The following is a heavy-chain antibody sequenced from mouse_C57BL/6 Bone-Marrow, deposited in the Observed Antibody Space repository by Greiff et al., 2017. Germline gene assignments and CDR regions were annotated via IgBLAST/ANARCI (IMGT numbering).Heavy chain of an antibody. J-gene: IGHJ2*01. CDR3: ARGYDYEDY. CDR1: GFNIQDDY. V-gene: IGHV14-4*01. Sequence: EVQLQQSGAELVRPGASVKLSCTASGFNIQDDYMHWVKQRPEQGLEWIGWIDPENGDTEYASKFQGKATITADTSSNTAYLQLSSLTSEDTAVYYCARGYDYEDYWGQGTTLTVSS. D-gene: IGHD2-4*01. CDR2: IDPENGDT.